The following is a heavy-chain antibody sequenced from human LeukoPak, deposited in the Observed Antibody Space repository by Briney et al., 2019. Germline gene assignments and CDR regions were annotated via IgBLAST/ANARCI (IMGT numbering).Heavy chain of an antibody. V-gene: IGHV1-2*02. D-gene: IGHD2-15*01. CDR3: ARALVAANAFDI. CDR1: GYTFTGYY. Sequence: GASVKVSCKASGYTFTGYYMHWVRQAPGQGLEWMGWINPNSGGTNYAQKFQGRVTMTRDTSISTAYMELSRLRSDGTAVYYCARALVAANAFDIWGQGTMVTVSS. J-gene: IGHJ3*02. CDR2: INPNSGGT.